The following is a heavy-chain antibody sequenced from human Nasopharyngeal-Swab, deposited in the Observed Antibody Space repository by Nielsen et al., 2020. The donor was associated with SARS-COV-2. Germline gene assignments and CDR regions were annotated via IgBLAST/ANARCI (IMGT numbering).Heavy chain of an antibody. CDR3: ARDKPTTDDAFDI. J-gene: IGHJ3*02. CDR1: GFTFSGYE. Sequence: GGSLRLSCAASGFTFSGYEMNWVRQAPGKGLEWVSYISSSGSTIYYADSVKGRFTISRDNAKNSLYLQMNSLRAEDTAVYYCARDKPTTDDAFDIWGQGTMVTVSS. V-gene: IGHV3-48*03. CDR2: ISSSGSTI. D-gene: IGHD1-26*01.